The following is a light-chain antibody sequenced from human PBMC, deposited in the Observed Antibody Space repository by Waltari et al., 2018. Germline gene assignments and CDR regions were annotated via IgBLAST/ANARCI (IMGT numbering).Light chain of an antibody. V-gene: IGLV1-44*01. CDR3: AAWDDSLSGKV. CDR1: SSNIGSNH. Sequence: QTVLTQPPSASGTPGQRVTISCSGTSSNIGSNHVNWYQQLPGTAPKLLVYRNNQRPSGVPDRFSGSKSGTSASLAISGLQSEDEADYYCAAWDDSLSGKVFGGGTKLTVL. CDR2: RNN. J-gene: IGLJ3*02.